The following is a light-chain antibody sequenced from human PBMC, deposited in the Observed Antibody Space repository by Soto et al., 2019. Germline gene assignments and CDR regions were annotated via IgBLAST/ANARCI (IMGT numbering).Light chain of an antibody. CDR3: SSYTSSSTSV. V-gene: IGLV2-8*01. CDR2: EVN. J-gene: IGLJ2*01. Sequence: QSALTQPPSASGSLGQSVTISCTGTSSDVGGHNYVSWYQQNPGKAPTVIIYEVNKRPSGVPGRFSGSKSGNTASLTISGLQAEDEGDYYCSSYTSSSTSVFGGGTKLTVL. CDR1: SSDVGGHNY.